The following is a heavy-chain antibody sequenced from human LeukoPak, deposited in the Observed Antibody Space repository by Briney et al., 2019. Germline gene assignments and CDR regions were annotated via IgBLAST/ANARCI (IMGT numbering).Heavy chain of an antibody. Sequence: ASVKVSCKASGYTVTGYYMHWVRQAPGQGLEWRGRINPNSGGTNYAQKLQGRVTMTRDTSISTAYMELSRLRSDDTAVYYCARELLWFGDYYYYGMDVWGQGTTVTVSS. CDR2: INPNSGGT. J-gene: IGHJ6*02. CDR3: ARELLWFGDYYYYGMDV. CDR1: GYTVTGYY. D-gene: IGHD3-10*01. V-gene: IGHV1-2*02.